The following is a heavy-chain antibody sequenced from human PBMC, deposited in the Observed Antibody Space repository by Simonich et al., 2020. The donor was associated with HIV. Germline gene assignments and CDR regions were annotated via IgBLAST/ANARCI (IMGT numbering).Heavy chain of an antibody. J-gene: IGHJ4*02. Sequence: QVQLVQSGAEVKKPGASVKVSCKASGYTFTTYGITWVRQAPGQGLEWMGWINPYNLNPNNAQKLQELQGRVTMTTDTSTSTVYMELRSLTSDDTAVYYCARGTRFDYWGQGTLVIVSS. V-gene: IGHV1-18*01. CDR1: GYTFTTYG. D-gene: IGHD1-7*01. CDR2: INPYNLNP. CDR3: ARGTRFDY.